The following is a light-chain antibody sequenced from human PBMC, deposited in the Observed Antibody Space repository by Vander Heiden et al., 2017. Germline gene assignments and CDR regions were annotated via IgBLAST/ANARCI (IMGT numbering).Light chain of an antibody. CDR3: QQYCNWPRT. V-gene: IGKV1-8*01. CDR1: QGISSY. CDR2: AAS. J-gene: IGKJ1*01. Sequence: AILLTQSPSSLSASPGDRATISCRASQGISSYLAWYQQKPGKAPKLLIYAASTWQSGIPARFSGSGSGTDFTLTISCLQSEDFAAYYCQQYCNWPRTFGQGTKVEIK.